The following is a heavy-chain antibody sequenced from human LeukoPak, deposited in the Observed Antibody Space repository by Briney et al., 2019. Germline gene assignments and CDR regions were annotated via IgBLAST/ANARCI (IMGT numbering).Heavy chain of an antibody. Sequence: SETLSLTCAVYGGSFSGYYWSWIRQPPGKGLEWIGEINHSGSTNYNPSLKSRVTISVDTSKNQFSLKLSSVTAADTAVYYRARVTRAFDIWGQGTVVTVSS. V-gene: IGHV4-34*01. CDR3: ARVTRAFDI. J-gene: IGHJ3*02. CDR1: GGSFSGYY. CDR2: INHSGST. D-gene: IGHD2-15*01.